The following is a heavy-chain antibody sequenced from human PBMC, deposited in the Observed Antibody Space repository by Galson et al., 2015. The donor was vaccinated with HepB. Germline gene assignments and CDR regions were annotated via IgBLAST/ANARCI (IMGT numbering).Heavy chain of an antibody. D-gene: IGHD6-13*01. CDR1: GFTFSSYG. CDR2: IWYDGSNK. V-gene: IGHV3-33*01. Sequence: SLRLSCAASGFTFSSYGMHWVRQAPGKGLEWVAVIWYDGSNKYYADSVKGRFTISRDNSKNTLYLQMNSLRAEDTAVYYCARDLAAAGRVLGYFDYWGQGTLVTVSS. CDR3: ARDLAAAGRVLGYFDY. J-gene: IGHJ4*02.